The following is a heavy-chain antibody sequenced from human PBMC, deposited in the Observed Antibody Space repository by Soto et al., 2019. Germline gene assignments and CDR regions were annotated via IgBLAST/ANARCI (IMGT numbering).Heavy chain of an antibody. CDR2: IYYSGST. V-gene: IGHV4-39*01. Sequence: PSETLSLTCTVSGGSISSSSYYWGWIRQPPGKGLEWIGSIYYSGSTYYNPSLKSRVTISVDTSKNQFSLKLSSVTAADTAVYYCASPVWSGYYNSYYYYGMDVWGQGTTVTVSS. D-gene: IGHD3-3*01. CDR1: GGSISSSSYY. J-gene: IGHJ6*02. CDR3: ASPVWSGYYNSYYYYGMDV.